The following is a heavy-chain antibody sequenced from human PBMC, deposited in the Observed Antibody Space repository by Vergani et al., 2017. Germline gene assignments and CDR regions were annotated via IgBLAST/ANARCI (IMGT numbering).Heavy chain of an antibody. D-gene: IGHD1-26*01. CDR2: IIPILGIA. CDR1: GGTFSSYA. V-gene: IGHV1-69*04. Sequence: QVQLVQSGAEVKKPGSSVKVSCKASGGTFSSYAISWVRQAPGQGLEWMGRIIPILGIANYAQKFQGRVTITADKATSTAYMELSSLRSEDTAVYYCASDSPRIVGATPFDYWRQGPLVTVSS. J-gene: IGHJ4*02. CDR3: ASDSPRIVGATPFDY.